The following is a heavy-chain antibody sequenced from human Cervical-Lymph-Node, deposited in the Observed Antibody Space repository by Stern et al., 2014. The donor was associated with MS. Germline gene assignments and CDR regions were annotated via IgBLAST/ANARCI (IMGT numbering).Heavy chain of an antibody. CDR1: GD. D-gene: IGHD3-10*01. V-gene: IGHV1-69*06. J-gene: IGHJ5*02. CDR2: IIRPVGTA. Sequence: VQLVQSGAVVKKPGSSVRVSCKASGDISWLRQAPGQGLEWMGGIIRPVGTAHYTQRFQGRLPITADRSTNTTYMELTSLRSDDTAIYYCARGAGDNWFDPWGQGTLVSVSS. CDR3: ARGAGDNWFDP.